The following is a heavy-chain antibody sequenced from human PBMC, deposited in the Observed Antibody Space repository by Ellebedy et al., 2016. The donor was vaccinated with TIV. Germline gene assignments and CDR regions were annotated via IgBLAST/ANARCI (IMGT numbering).Heavy chain of an antibody. D-gene: IGHD3-22*01. CDR3: ARDQPYYDSSGYDY. J-gene: IGHJ4*02. CDR2: IWYDGSNK. Sequence: GESLKISXAASGFTFSSYGMHWVRQAPGKGLEWVAVIWYDGSNKYYADSVKGRFTISRDNSKNTLYPQMNSLRAEDTAVYYCARDQPYYDSSGYDYWGQGTLVTVSS. CDR1: GFTFSSYG. V-gene: IGHV3-33*01.